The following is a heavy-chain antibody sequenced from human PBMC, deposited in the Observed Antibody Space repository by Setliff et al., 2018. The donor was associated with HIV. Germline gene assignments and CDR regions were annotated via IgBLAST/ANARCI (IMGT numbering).Heavy chain of an antibody. J-gene: IGHJ4*02. CDR3: AAKKSGDYPFN. D-gene: IGHD4-17*01. CDR1: GGSISSSNYY. Sequence: SETLSLTCAVSGGSISSSNYYWVWIRQPPGKELEWIGSFYYSGSTYYNPSLKSRVIISLDTSKNQFSLKVDSVTAADTAVYYCAAKKSGDYPFNWGQGTLVTVSS. CDR2: FYYSGST. V-gene: IGHV4-39*07.